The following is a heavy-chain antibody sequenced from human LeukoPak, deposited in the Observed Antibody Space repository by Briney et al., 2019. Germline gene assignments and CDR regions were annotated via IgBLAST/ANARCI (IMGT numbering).Heavy chain of an antibody. Sequence: ASVKVSCKASGYTFTSYGISWVRQAPGQGLEWMGWINIYNGNTNYAQKVQGRVTMTRGTSTSTAYMELRSLRFDDTAVYYCARGPGHIFEYWGQGTLVTVSS. CDR3: ARGPGHIFEY. CDR2: INIYNGNT. J-gene: IGHJ4*02. V-gene: IGHV1-18*01. CDR1: GYTFTSYG.